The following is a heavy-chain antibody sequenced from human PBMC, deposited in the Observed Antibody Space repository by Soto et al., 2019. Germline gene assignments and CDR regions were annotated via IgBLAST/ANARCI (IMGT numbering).Heavy chain of an antibody. J-gene: IGHJ4*02. CDR1: GGSINRDW. V-gene: IGHV4-4*07. Sequence: KTSETLSLTCIVAGGSINRDWCSWIRQPAGKGLEWIGRVYSSGTTDYNPSLNSRAALSVETSKNQFSLKRSSVTAADTAVYYCARDIGSYAYGEGYWGQGSQVTGSS. CDR2: VYSSGTT. D-gene: IGHD3-10*01. CDR3: ARDIGSYAYGEGY.